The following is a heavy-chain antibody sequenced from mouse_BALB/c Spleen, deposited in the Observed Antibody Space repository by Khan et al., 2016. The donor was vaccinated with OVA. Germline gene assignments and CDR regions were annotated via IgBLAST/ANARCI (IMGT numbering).Heavy chain of an antibody. CDR2: ISYSGGT. CDR1: GYSITSCYA. D-gene: IGHD1-1*01. Sequence: EVQLVESGPGLVKPSQSLSLTCTVTGYSITSCYAWNWIRQFPGNKLEWMGYISYSGGTSSNPSLKSRISITRDTSNNQFFLQLNSVTTEDTATYYCARGNYYGYYFDYWGQGTTLTVSS. J-gene: IGHJ2*01. CDR3: ARGNYYGYYFDY. V-gene: IGHV3-2*02.